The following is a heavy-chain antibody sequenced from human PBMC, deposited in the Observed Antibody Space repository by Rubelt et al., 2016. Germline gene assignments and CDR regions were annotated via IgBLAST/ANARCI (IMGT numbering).Heavy chain of an antibody. J-gene: IGHJ4*02. CDR3: ARGYCSSTSCYSYQIDY. CDR1: GFTFSSYS. D-gene: IGHD2-2*01. V-gene: IGHV4-34*01. Sequence: VQLVESGGGLVKPGGSLRLSCAASGFTFSSYSMNWVRQAPGKGLEWIGEINHSGSTNYNPSLKGRGTISVDTSKNQFSLKLSSVTAADTAVYYCARGYCSSTSCYSYQIDYWGQGTLVTVSS. CDR2: INHSGST.